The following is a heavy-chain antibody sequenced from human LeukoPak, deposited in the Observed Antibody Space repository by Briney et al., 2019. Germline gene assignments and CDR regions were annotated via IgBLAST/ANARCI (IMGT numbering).Heavy chain of an antibody. CDR3: ARDQAPRYSSSSGRWFDP. CDR1: GGSISSYY. V-gene: IGHV4-59*01. CDR2: IYYSGGT. J-gene: IGHJ5*02. D-gene: IGHD6-6*01. Sequence: SETLSLTCTVSGGSISSYYWSWIRQPPGKGLEWIGYIYYSGGTNYNPSLKSRVTISVDTSKNQFSLKLTSVTAADTAVYYCARDQAPRYSSSSGRWFDPCGQGTLVTVSS.